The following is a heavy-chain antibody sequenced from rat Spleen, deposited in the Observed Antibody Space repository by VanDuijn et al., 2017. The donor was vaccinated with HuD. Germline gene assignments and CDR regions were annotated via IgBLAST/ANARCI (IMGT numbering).Heavy chain of an antibody. CDR3: TRERGGYSDY. D-gene: IGHD1-11*01. V-gene: IGHV2S12*01. J-gene: IGHJ2*01. CDR2: ISSGGST. CDR1: GFSLTSNG. Sequence: QVQLKESGPGLVQPSQTLSLTCTVSGFSLTSNGVSWVRQPPGKGLEWIAAISSGGSTYYNSALKTRLSISRDTSKSQVFLKMNSLQTEDTAIYFCTRERGGYSDYWGQGVMVTVSS.